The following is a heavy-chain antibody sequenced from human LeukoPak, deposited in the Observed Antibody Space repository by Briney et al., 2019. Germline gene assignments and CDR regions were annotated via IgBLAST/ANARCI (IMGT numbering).Heavy chain of an antibody. Sequence: KAGGSLRLSCAASGFTFSDYYMSWIRQAPGKGLEWVSYISSSSSYTNYADSVKGRFTISRDNAKNSLYLQMSSLRAEDTAVYYCARDRGRLGSGSYRYFDYWGQGTLVTVSS. V-gene: IGHV3-11*05. CDR2: ISSSSSYT. CDR3: ARDRGRLGSGSYRYFDY. D-gene: IGHD3-10*01. CDR1: GFTFSDYY. J-gene: IGHJ4*02.